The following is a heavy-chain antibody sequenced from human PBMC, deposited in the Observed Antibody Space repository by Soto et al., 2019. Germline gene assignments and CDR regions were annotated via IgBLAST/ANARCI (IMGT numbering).Heavy chain of an antibody. J-gene: IGHJ4*02. CDR2: ISGPNGNT. Sequence: QVQLVQSGAEVKKPGASVKVSCKASGYTFTSYGFSWVRRAPGQGLEWLGCISGPNGNTDYAQKFQGRVTVTTDTSTTTAYMELRSLRSDDTAVYYCARDRYDTSYYYVGADYWGQGTLVTVSS. CDR1: GYTFTSYG. V-gene: IGHV1-18*01. D-gene: IGHD3-22*01. CDR3: ARDRYDTSYYYVGADY.